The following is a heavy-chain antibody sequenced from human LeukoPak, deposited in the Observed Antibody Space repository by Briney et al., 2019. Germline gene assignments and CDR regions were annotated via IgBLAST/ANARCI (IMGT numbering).Heavy chain of an antibody. Sequence: SETLSLTCTVSGGSISSYYWSWIRQPPGKGLEWIGYIYYSGSTNYNPSLKSRVTISVDTSKNQFSLKLSSVTAADTAVYYCARLEPTPHMGDWFDPWGQGTLVTVSS. CDR3: ARLEPTPHMGDWFDP. D-gene: IGHD1-26*01. CDR1: GGSISSYY. J-gene: IGHJ5*02. V-gene: IGHV4-59*12. CDR2: IYYSGST.